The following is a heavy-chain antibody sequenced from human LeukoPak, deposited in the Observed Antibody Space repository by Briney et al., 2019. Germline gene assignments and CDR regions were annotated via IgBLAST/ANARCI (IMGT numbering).Heavy chain of an antibody. D-gene: IGHD2/OR15-2a*01. CDR1: GFTVSVT. J-gene: IGHJ3*02. CDR2: IYSDGST. V-gene: IGHV3-53*01. Sequence: PGGSLRLSCAPSGFTVSVTMNWVRQLPGKGLEWVSVIYSDGSTYCANSVKGRFTISRDNSKNTLFLQMNSLRAEDTAVYYCARTFYDQVTHGFDIWGQGTAVTVSS. CDR3: ARTFYDQVTHGFDI.